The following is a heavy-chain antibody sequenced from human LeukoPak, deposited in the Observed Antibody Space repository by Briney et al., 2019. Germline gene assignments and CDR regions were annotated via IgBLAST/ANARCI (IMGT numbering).Heavy chain of an antibody. Sequence: GGSLRLSFAASGVTFSGYSMNWVRQAPGKGLEWVSAITATSLHIYYADSVKGRFTISRDNAKNSLYLQMNSLRVEDTALYYCTRVRSVGGNPHAFNIWGQGTMVTVSS. D-gene: IGHD4-23*01. CDR3: TRVRSVGGNPHAFNI. J-gene: IGHJ3*02. V-gene: IGHV3-21*01. CDR2: ITATSLHI. CDR1: GVTFSGYS.